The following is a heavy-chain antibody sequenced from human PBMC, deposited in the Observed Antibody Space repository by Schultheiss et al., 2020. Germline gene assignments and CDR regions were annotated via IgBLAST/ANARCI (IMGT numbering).Heavy chain of an antibody. CDR1: GFTFGDYA. V-gene: IGHV3-30*04. CDR3: AKVPQDIVVVPAAIVYYYYGMDV. CDR2: ISYDGSNK. Sequence: GGSLRLSCTASGFTFGDYAMSWFRQAPGKGLEWVAVISYDGSNKYYADSVKGRFTISRDNSKNTLYLQMNSLRAEDTAVYYCAKVPQDIVVVPAAIVYYYYGMDVWGQGTTVTVSS. D-gene: IGHD2-2*01. J-gene: IGHJ6*02.